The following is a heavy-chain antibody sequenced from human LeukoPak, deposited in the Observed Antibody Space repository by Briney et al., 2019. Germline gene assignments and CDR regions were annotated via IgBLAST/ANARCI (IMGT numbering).Heavy chain of an antibody. J-gene: IGHJ3*02. Sequence: GGSLRLSCAASGFTFSSYAMSRVRQAPGKGLECISGFSGSGGSTYYADSVKGRFTISRDNSKNTLYLQMNSLRAEDTAVYYCARLTIAAAGSDAFDIWGQGTMVTVSS. V-gene: IGHV3-23*01. D-gene: IGHD6-13*01. CDR2: FSGSGGST. CDR1: GFTFSSYA. CDR3: ARLTIAAAGSDAFDI.